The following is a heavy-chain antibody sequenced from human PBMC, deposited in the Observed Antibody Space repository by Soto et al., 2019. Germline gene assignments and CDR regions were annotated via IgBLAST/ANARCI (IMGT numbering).Heavy chain of an antibody. CDR3: ARDNSPLGSRRMITFGVLNYYYGMDV. CDR2: IIPIFGTA. CDR1: GGTFSSYA. V-gene: IGHV1-69*13. J-gene: IGHJ6*02. D-gene: IGHD3-16*01. Sequence: ASVKVSCKASGGTFSSYAISWVRQAPGQGLEWMGGIIPIFGTANYAQKFQGRVTITADESTSTAYMELSSLRSEDTAVYYCARDNSPLGSRRMITFGVLNYYYGMDVWGQGTTVTVSS.